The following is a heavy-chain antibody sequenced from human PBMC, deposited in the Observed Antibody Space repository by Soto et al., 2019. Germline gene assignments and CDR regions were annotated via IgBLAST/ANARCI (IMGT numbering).Heavy chain of an antibody. CDR2: INPSGGST. V-gene: IGHV1-46*03. CDR3: ARSHGDYVELGWFDP. D-gene: IGHD4-17*01. Sequence: QVQLVQSGAEVKKPGASVKVSCKASGYTFTSYYMHWVRQAPGQGLEWMGIINPSGGSTSYAQKFQGRVTMTRDTPTSTVYMELGSLRSEDTAVYYCARSHGDYVELGWFDPWGQGTLVTVSS. CDR1: GYTFTSYY. J-gene: IGHJ5*02.